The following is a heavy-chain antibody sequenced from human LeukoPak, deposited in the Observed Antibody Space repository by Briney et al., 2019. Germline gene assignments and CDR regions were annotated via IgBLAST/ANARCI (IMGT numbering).Heavy chain of an antibody. V-gene: IGHV1-2*02. CDR2: INPNSGGT. Sequence: ASVKVSCKASGYTFTGYYMHWVRQAPGQGLEWMGWINPNSGGTNYAQKFQGRVTMTRDTSISTAYMELSRLRSDDTAVYYCARDKIAAATRYISYWGQGTLVTVSS. J-gene: IGHJ4*02. CDR1: GYTFTGYY. D-gene: IGHD6-13*01. CDR3: ARDKIAAATRYISY.